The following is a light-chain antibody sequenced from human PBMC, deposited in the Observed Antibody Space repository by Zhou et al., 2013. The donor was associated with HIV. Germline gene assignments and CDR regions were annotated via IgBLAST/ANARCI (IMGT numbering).Light chain of an antibody. V-gene: IGKV3D-20*02. Sequence: EIVLTXSPGTLSLSPGERATLSCRASQSVSSSYLAWYQQKAGQGPRLLIFDASNRATGIPARFSGSGSGTDFTLTINSLEPEDSAVYYCQQFSNWLYSFGQGTKLE. CDR1: QSVSSSY. CDR3: QQFSNWLYS. J-gene: IGKJ2*03. CDR2: DAS.